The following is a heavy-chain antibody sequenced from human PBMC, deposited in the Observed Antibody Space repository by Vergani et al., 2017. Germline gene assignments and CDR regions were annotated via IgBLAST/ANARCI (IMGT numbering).Heavy chain of an antibody. J-gene: IGHJ4*02. V-gene: IGHV1-69*06. CDR3: ARKGSSNVHSYPYSLDY. Sequence: QVQLVQSGAEVKKPGSSVKVSCKASGGTFSSYAISWVRQAPGQGLEWMGGIIPIFGTANYAQQFQGRVTITADKSTSTAYMELSSLRSEDTAVYYCARKGSSNVHSYPYSLDYWGQGTLVTVSS. CDR2: IIPIFGTA. D-gene: IGHD6-13*01. CDR1: GGTFSSYA.